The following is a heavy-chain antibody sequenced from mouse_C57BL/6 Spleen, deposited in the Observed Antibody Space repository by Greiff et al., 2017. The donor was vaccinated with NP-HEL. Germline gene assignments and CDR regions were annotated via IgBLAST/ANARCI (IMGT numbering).Heavy chain of an antibody. J-gene: IGHJ4*01. CDR2: INPSSGYT. D-gene: IGHD2-5*01. CDR1: GYTFTSYW. CDR3: ARGYYSNPYAMDY. V-gene: IGHV1-7*01. Sequence: QVQLKQSGAELAKPGASVKLSCKASGYTFTSYWMHWVKQRPGQGLEWIGYINPSSGYTKYIQKFKDKATLTADKSSSTAYMQLSSLTYEDSAVYYCARGYYSNPYAMDYWGQGTSVTVSS.